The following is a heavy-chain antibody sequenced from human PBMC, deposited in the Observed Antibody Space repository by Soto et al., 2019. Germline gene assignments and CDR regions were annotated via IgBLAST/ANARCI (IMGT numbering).Heavy chain of an antibody. CDR2: ISGSGGST. CDR1: GFTFSSYA. D-gene: IGHD3-3*01. Sequence: PRLSCAASGFTFSSYAMSWVRQAQGKGLEWVSAISGSGGSTYYADSVKGRFTISRDNSKNTLYLQMNSLRAGDTAVYYCAKDDWIGFNWFDPWVQGTLVTVSS. J-gene: IGHJ5*02. CDR3: AKDDWIGFNWFDP. V-gene: IGHV3-23*01.